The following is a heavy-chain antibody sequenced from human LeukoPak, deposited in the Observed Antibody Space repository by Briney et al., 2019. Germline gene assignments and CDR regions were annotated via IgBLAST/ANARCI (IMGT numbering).Heavy chain of an antibody. J-gene: IGHJ4*02. CDR1: GFTFSSYA. CDR2: ISGSGGSA. CDR3: AKESEFGGVHY. V-gene: IGHV3-23*01. D-gene: IGHD3-16*01. Sequence: PGESLRLSCAASGFTFSSYAMSWVRQAPGKGLEWVSAISGSGGSAYYADSVKGQFTISRDNSKNTLYLQMNSLRAEDTAVYYCAKESEFGGVHYWGQGTLVTVSS.